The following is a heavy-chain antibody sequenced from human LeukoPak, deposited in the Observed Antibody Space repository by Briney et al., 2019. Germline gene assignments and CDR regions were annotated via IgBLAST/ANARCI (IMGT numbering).Heavy chain of an antibody. CDR1: GFTFSNFA. CDR2: IGGSGGST. Sequence: GGSLRLSCAASGFTFSNFAVSWFRQLPGKGLEWVSAIGGSGGSTNYADSVKGRFTISRDDFKNTLYLQMSSLRAEDTAIYYCAKGRFYSPDSWGQGTLVTVSS. D-gene: IGHD3-3*01. CDR3: AKGRFYSPDS. V-gene: IGHV3-23*01. J-gene: IGHJ4*02.